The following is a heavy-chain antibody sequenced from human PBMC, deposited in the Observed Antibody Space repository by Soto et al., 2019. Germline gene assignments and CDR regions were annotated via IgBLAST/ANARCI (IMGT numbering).Heavy chain of an antibody. CDR1: GGTFSSYP. D-gene: IGHD3-22*01. CDR3: ARRNTSGYLRYFDS. J-gene: IGHJ4*02. V-gene: IGHV1-69*05. CDR2: TFPIFDRG. Sequence: SVKVSCKXSGGTFSSYPITWVRQAPGQGLEWMGGTFPIFDRGNYAQKFQGRLTITTDKSTNTAYMELSSLRSEDTAVYYCARRNTSGYLRYFDSWGQGTLVTVSS.